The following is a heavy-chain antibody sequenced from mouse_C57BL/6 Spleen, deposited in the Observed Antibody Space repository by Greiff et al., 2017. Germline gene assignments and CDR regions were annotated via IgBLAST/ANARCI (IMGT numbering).Heavy chain of an antibody. J-gene: IGHJ3*01. Sequence: VQLVESGAELVRPGASVTLSCKASGYTFTDYEMHWVKQTPVHGLEWIGAIDPETGGTAYNQKFKGKAILTADKSSSTAYMELRSLTSEDSAVXYCTTKGQLRWFAYWGQGTLVTVSA. CDR1: GYTFTDYE. D-gene: IGHD1-1*01. CDR3: TTKGQLRWFAY. V-gene: IGHV1-15*01. CDR2: IDPETGGT.